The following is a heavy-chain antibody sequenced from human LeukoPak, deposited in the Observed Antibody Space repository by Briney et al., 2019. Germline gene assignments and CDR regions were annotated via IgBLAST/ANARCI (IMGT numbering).Heavy chain of an antibody. J-gene: IGHJ2*01. CDR2: IYPGDSDT. V-gene: IGHV5-51*01. CDR3: ARPSDMFGTTLHWYFDL. CDR1: GYFFTNFW. Sequence: GESLKISCKGSGYFFTNFWIAWVRQLPGKGLEWMETIYPGDSDTRYSPPFQGQVTISADKSTSTTYLQWSSLKASDTAMYFCARPSDMFGTTLHWYFDLWGRGTPVTVSS. D-gene: IGHD1-7*01.